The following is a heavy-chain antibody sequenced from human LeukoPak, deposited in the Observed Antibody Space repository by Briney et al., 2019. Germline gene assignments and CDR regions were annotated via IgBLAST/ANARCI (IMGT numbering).Heavy chain of an antibody. J-gene: IGHJ4*02. CDR2: IYPGDSDT. D-gene: IGHD5-24*01. V-gene: IGHV5-51*01. CDR1: GNNFRKHW. CDR3: ATLRDGYHLYDY. Sequence: GESLTISCKSSGNNFRKHWIAWVRQMPGKGLELMGYIYPGDSDTRYSPSFQGHVTISADTSISTAYLQWSSVKASDTAMYYCATLRDGYHLYDYWGQGALVTVSS.